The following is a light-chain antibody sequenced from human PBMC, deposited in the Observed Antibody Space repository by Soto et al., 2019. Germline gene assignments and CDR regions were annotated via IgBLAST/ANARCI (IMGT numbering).Light chain of an antibody. CDR3: QQYDKWPRT. J-gene: IGKJ1*01. CDR1: QSVSRK. CDR2: GAS. V-gene: IGKV3-15*01. Sequence: EIVMTQSPATLSVSLLEIATRSFRASQSVSRKLAWYQQTRGQAPRLLIYGASTRATGVPARFSGSGSGTEFTLTISNLQSEDFAVYHCQQYDKWPRTFGQGTKVDIK.